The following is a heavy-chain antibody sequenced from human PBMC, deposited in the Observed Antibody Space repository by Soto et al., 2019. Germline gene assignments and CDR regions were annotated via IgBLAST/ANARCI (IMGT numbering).Heavy chain of an antibody. J-gene: IGHJ6*02. Sequence: QVQVVQSGAEVKKPGSSVKVSCKASGGTFSSYAISWVRQAPGQGLEWMGGIIPIFGTANYAQKFQGRVTITEDESTSTAYMGLSSLRSEDTAVYYCARAGSPLDYYYGMDVWGQGTTVTVSS. CDR3: ARAGSPLDYYYGMDV. V-gene: IGHV1-69*12. CDR1: GGTFSSYA. CDR2: IIPIFGTA. D-gene: IGHD1-1*01.